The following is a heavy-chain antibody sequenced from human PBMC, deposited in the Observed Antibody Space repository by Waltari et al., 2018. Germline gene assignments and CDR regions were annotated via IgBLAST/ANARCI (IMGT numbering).Heavy chain of an antibody. D-gene: IGHD2-8*01. CDR3: ARDRGCTNGVCSDILFDY. CDR1: GGSISSYY. V-gene: IGHV4-59*01. CDR2: IYYSGST. Sequence: QVQLQESGPGLVKPSETLSLTCTVSGGSISSYYWSWIRQPPGKGLEWIGYIYYSGSTNSTPSLKSRVTISVDTSKNQFSLKLSSVTAADTAVYYCARDRGCTNGVCSDILFDYWGQGTLVTVSS. J-gene: IGHJ4*02.